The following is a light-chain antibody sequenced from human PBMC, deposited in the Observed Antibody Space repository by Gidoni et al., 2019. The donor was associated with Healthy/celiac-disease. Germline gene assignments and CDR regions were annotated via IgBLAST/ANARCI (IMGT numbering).Light chain of an antibody. CDR2: LGS. CDR3: MQALQTPRT. J-gene: IGKJ1*01. V-gene: IGKV2-28*01. CDR1: QSLLHSNGYNY. Sequence: DIVMTQSPLSLPVTPGEPASISCRSSQSLLHSNGYNYLDWYLQKPGQSPQLVIYLGSNRASGVPDRFRGSGSGTDFTLKISRVEAEDVGVYYCMQALQTPRTFGQXTKVEIK.